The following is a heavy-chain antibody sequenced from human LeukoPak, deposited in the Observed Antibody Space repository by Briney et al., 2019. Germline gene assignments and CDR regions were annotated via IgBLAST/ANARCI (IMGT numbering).Heavy chain of an antibody. J-gene: IGHJ5*02. CDR1: GGSISSYY. CDR2: IYYSGST. V-gene: IGHV4-59*01. Sequence: SETLSLTCTVSGGSISSYYWSWIRQPPGKGLEWIGYIYYSGSTNYNPSLKSRVTISVDTSKNQFSLRLSSVTAADTAVYYCARYGSGWYGSWFDPWGQGTLVTVSS. CDR3: ARYGSGWYGSWFDP. D-gene: IGHD6-19*01.